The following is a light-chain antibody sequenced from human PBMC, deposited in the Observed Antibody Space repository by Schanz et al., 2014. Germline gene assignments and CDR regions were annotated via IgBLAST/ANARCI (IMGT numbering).Light chain of an antibody. CDR1: SSDVGGYNY. J-gene: IGLJ3*02. CDR3: SSYTSIGTRV. V-gene: IGLV2-14*01. CDR2: EGS. Sequence: QSALTQPPSASGSPGQSVTISCTGTSSDVGGYNYVSWYQQHPGKAPKLMIYEGSKRPSGVSNRFSGSKSGNTASLTISGLQAADEADYYCSSYTSIGTRVFGGGTKLTVL.